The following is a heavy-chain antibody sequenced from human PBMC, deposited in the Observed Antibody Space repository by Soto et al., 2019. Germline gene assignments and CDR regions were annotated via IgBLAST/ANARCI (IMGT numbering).Heavy chain of an antibody. V-gene: IGHV4-39*01. Sequence: SETLSLTCTVSGGSISSSSYYWGWIRQPPGKGLEWIGSIYYSGSTYYNLSLKSRVTISVDTSKNQFSLKLSSVTAADTAVYYCARRGKVITTNYGMDVWGQGTTVTVSS. CDR3: ARRGKVITTNYGMDV. J-gene: IGHJ6*02. D-gene: IGHD4-4*01. CDR2: IYYSGST. CDR1: GGSISSSSYY.